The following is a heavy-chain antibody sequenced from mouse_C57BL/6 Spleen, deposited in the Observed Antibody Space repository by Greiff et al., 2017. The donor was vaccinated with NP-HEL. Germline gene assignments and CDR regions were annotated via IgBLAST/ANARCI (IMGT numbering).Heavy chain of an antibody. CDR1: GFTFTDYY. D-gene: IGHD2-2*01. Sequence: EVQVVESGGGLVQPGGSLRLSCAASGFTFTDYYMSWVRQPPGKALEWLGFIRNKANGYTNEYSASVKGRFTISRDNSQSILYLQMNALRAEDSATYYCARSMVTYYFDYWGQGTTLTVSS. V-gene: IGHV7-3*01. J-gene: IGHJ2*01. CDR3: ARSMVTYYFDY. CDR2: IRNKANGYTN.